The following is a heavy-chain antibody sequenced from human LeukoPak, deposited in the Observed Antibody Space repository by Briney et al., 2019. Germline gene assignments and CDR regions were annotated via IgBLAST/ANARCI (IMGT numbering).Heavy chain of an antibody. V-gene: IGHV3-11*04. CDR2: ISSSGSII. D-gene: IGHD2-2*02. Sequence: GGSLRLSCAASGFAFSDYYMSWIRQAPGKGLEWVSYISSSGSIIYHADSVEGRFTISRDNAKKSLYLQMNSLRAEDTAVYYCARGIVVVPATIGSDYWGQGTLVTVSS. CDR3: ARGIVVVPATIGSDY. J-gene: IGHJ4*02. CDR1: GFAFSDYY.